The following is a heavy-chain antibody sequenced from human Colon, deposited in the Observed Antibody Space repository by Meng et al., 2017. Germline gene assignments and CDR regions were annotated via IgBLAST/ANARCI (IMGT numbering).Heavy chain of an antibody. D-gene: IGHD4-17*01. Sequence: GRLVVSGGGFGHAGGSLVLSCAASGFTFSSFWMPWARQAPGEGVVWVYRLTYGGTITNSAASVRGRFTISSDTDNNTLSLQVNRLSAEDTAVYYCARVTTVTRIDSWGQGTLVTVSS. CDR1: GFTFSSFW. CDR3: ARVTTVTRIDS. CDR2: LTYGGTIT. J-gene: IGHJ4*02. V-gene: IGHV3-74*01.